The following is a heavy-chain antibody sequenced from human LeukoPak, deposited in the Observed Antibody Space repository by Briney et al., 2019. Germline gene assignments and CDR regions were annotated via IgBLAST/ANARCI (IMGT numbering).Heavy chain of an antibody. CDR1: GGSFSGYY. CDR2: INHSGST. V-gene: IGHV4-34*01. CDR3: GRGSWSRPRGGGGNCYYDY. J-gene: IGHJ4*02. Sequence: SETLSLTCAVYGGSFSGYYWSWIRQPPGKGLEWIGEINHSGSTNYNPSLKSRVTISVDTSKNQFSLKLSSVTAADTAVYYCGRGSWSRPRGGGGNCYYDYWGQGTLVTLSS. D-gene: IGHD4-23*01.